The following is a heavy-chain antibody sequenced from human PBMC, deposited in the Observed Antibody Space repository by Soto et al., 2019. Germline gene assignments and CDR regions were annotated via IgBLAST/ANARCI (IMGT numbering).Heavy chain of an antibody. Sequence: SETLSLTCTVSGGSISSYYWSWIRQPPGKGLEWIGYIYYSGSTNYNPSLKSRVTISVDTSKNQFSLKLSSVTAADTAVFYFARDRVPAAKRYYYYYMDVWGKGTTVTVSS. D-gene: IGHD2-2*01. CDR3: ARDRVPAAKRYYYYYMDV. V-gene: IGHV4-59*01. J-gene: IGHJ6*03. CDR2: IYYSGST. CDR1: GGSISSYY.